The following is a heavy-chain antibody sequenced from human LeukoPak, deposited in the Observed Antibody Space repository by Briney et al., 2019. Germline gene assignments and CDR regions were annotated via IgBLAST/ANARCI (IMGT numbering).Heavy chain of an antibody. V-gene: IGHV3-48*04. Sequence: GGSLRLSCAASGFTFSNYSMNWVRQAPGKGLEWVSYVSRSSTTIYYADSVKGRFTISRDNAKNSLYLQMNSLRAEDTAVYYCAELGITMIGGVWGKGTTVTISS. CDR3: AELGITMIGGV. J-gene: IGHJ6*04. D-gene: IGHD3-10*02. CDR1: GFTFSNYS. CDR2: VSRSSTTI.